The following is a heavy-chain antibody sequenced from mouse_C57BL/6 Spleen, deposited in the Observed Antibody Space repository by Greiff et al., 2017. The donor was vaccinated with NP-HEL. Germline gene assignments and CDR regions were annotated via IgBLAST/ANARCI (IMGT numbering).Heavy chain of an antibody. V-gene: IGHV3-2*02. CDR2: ISYSGRT. CDR3: ARTARIKY. CDR1: GYSITSGYG. Sequence: EVKVEESGPGLVKPSQSLSLTCTVTGYSITSGYGWNWIRQFPGNKLEWMGYISYSGRTNYNPSLKSRISITRDTSHNQFFLQLNSVTTEDTATYYCARTARIKYWGQGTTLTVSS. J-gene: IGHJ2*01. D-gene: IGHD1-2*01.